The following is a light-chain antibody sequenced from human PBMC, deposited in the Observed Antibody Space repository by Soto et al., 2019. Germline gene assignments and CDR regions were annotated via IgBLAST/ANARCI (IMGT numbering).Light chain of an antibody. CDR1: SSDVGGCKF. V-gene: IGLV2-8*01. J-gene: IGLJ1*01. Sequence: QSALTQPPSASGSPGQSVTISCTGTSSDVGGCKFVSWYQQYPGKAPRLIIYEVYKRPSGVPDRFSGSKSGNTASLTVSGLQAEDEADYYCSSGAGSNNPYVFGTGTKVTVL. CDR2: EVY. CDR3: SSGAGSNNPYV.